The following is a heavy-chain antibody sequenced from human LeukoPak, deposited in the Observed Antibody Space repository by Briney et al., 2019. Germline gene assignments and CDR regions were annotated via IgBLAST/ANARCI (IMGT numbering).Heavy chain of an antibody. CDR3: ARLTWRGYYLDY. J-gene: IGHJ4*02. V-gene: IGHV4-59*08. Sequence: SETLSLTCTVSGGSISSYYWSWIRQPPGKGLEWIGYIYYSGSTNYNPSPKSRVTISVDTSKNQFSLKLSSVTAPGTAVYYCARLTWRGYYLDYWGQGTLVTVSS. D-gene: IGHD3-3*01. CDR2: IYYSGST. CDR1: GGSISSYY.